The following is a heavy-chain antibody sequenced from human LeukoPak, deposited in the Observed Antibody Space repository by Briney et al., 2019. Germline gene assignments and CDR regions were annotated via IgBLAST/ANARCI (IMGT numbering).Heavy chain of an antibody. D-gene: IGHD3-10*01. CDR1: GGSISGYY. Sequence: PSETLSLICTVSGGSISGYYWSWIRQPPGKGLEWIGLIHYSGTTIYNPSLNSRLTISVDTSKNQFSLKLSSVTAADTAVYYCARDNGSGRAGFDPWGQGTLVTVSS. J-gene: IGHJ5*02. V-gene: IGHV4-59*12. CDR2: IHYSGTT. CDR3: ARDNGSGRAGFDP.